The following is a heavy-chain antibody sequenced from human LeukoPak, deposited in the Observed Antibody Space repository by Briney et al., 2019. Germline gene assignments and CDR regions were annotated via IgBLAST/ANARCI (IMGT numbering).Heavy chain of an antibody. J-gene: IGHJ6*03. CDR1: GFTFSTYS. CDR2: INSVGNYI. V-gene: IGHV3-21*01. Sequence: GGSLRLSCAASGFTFSTYSMNWVRQAPGKGLEWVSSINSVGNYIYYADSVKGRLTISRDNARNSLSLQMNSLRAEDTAVYYCARGPRPSLYYMDVWGKGTTVTVSS. D-gene: IGHD1-14*01. CDR3: ARGPRPSLYYMDV.